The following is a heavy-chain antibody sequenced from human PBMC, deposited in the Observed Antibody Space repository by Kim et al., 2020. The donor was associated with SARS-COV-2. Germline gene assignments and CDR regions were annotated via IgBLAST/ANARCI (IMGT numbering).Heavy chain of an antibody. D-gene: IGHD3-16*02. CDR1: GFTFSSYA. V-gene: IGHV3-30*04. Sequence: GGSLRLSCAGSGFTFSSYAMHWVRQAPGKGLEWVAVISYDGSNKYYADSVKGRFTISRDNSKNTLYLQMNSLRAEDTAVYYCARFGGELSSLGMDVWGQG. CDR3: ARFGGELSSLGMDV. CDR2: ISYDGSNK. J-gene: IGHJ6*02.